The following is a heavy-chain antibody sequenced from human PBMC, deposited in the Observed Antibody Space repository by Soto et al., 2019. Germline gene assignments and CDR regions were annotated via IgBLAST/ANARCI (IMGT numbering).Heavy chain of an antibody. Sequence: SQTLSLTYTVPGGNISSSGDCWSWIRQPPGKGLEWIGYIYYSGSTYYNPSLKSRVTISVDTSKNQFSLKLSSVTAADTAVYYCARESMIVVEVWGQGTMVTVSS. V-gene: IGHV4-31*03. D-gene: IGHD3-22*01. CDR2: IYYSGST. J-gene: IGHJ3*01. CDR3: ARESMIVVEV. CDR1: GGNISSSGDC.